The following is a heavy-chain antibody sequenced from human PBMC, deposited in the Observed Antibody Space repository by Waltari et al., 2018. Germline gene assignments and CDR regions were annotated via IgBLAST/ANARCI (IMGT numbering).Heavy chain of an antibody. CDR3: ARVRGPVVYDFWSGYYPTENFYGMDV. J-gene: IGHJ6*02. V-gene: IGHV4-38-2*01. CDR2: IYHSGST. D-gene: IGHD3-3*01. Sequence: QVQLQESGPGLVKPSETLSLTCAVSGYSISSGYYWGWIRQHPGKGLEWIGSIYHSGSTYYNPSLKSRFTISVDTSKNQFSLKLSSVTAADTAVYYCARVRGPVVYDFWSGYYPTENFYGMDVWGQGTTVTVSS. CDR1: GYSISSGYY.